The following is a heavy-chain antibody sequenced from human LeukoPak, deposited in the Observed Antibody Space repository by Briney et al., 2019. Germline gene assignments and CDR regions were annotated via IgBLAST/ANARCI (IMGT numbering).Heavy chain of an antibody. CDR1: GFSFSSYE. J-gene: IGHJ4*02. D-gene: IGHD6-6*01. CDR3: ARTIAAPTDCDY. CDR2: ISSSSSYI. V-gene: IGHV3-48*03. Sequence: QPGGSLRLSCVASGFSFSSYEMKWVRQAPGKGLEWVSHISSSSSYIYYADSVKGRFTISRDNAKNSLYLQMNSLRAEDTAVYYCARTIAAPTDCDYWGQGTLVTVSS.